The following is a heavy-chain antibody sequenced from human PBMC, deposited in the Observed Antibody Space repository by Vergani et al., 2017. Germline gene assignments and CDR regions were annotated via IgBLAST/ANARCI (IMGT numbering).Heavy chain of an antibody. CDR2: VSTGTKSQ. J-gene: IGHJ3*01. Sequence: QLVESGGGWVQPGGSLRLSCVVSGFDFSSYIMNWVRQPPGKGLEWVSFVSTGTKSQSYAESVKGRFTISRDSAKNSLYLQMDSLRAEDTAVYYCAREYSSKAGRAFDFWGQGTKVTVSS. V-gene: IGHV3-48*01. CDR1: GFDFSSYI. D-gene: IGHD2-2*01. CDR3: AREYSSKAGRAFDF.